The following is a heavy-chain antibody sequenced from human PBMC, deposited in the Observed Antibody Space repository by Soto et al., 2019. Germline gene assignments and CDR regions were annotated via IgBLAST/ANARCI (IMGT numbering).Heavy chain of an antibody. CDR3: ARRGPVRGLDV. V-gene: IGHV4-61*01. Sequence: PSETLSLTCTVSGGSVTTGSYYWSWIRQPPGKGLEWIGYIYYSGSTNYNPSLKSRVTISVDTSKNQFSLKLSSVTAADTAVYYCARRGPVRGLDVWGQGTTVTVSS. D-gene: IGHD3-10*01. J-gene: IGHJ6*02. CDR1: GGSVTTGSYY. CDR2: IYYSGST.